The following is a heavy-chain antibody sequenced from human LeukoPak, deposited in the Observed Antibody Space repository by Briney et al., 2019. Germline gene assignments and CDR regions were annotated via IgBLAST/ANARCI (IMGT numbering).Heavy chain of an antibody. CDR3: AREDSGSSIDY. CDR2: IYYSGST. V-gene: IGHV4-59*12. Sequence: SETLSLTCTVSGGSISSYYWSWIRQPPGKGLEWIGYIYYSGSTNYNPSLKSRVTILVDTSKNQFSLKLNSVTAADTAVYYCAREDSGSSIDYWGQGTLVTVSS. J-gene: IGHJ4*02. CDR1: GGSISSYY. D-gene: IGHD1-26*01.